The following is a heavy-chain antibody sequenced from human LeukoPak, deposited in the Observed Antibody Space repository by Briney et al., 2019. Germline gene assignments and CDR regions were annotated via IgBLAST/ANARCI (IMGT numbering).Heavy chain of an antibody. V-gene: IGHV1-2*02. D-gene: IGHD4-23*01. CDR2: INPNSGGT. CDR3: ARRLNSDYSFDY. Sequence: ASVKVSCKASGYTFTGYYMHWVRQAPGQGLEWMGWINPNSGGTNFAQKLQGRVTMTTDTSTNTAYMELRSLRSDDTAVYYCARRLNSDYSFDYWGQGTLVTVSS. CDR1: GYTFTGYY. J-gene: IGHJ4*02.